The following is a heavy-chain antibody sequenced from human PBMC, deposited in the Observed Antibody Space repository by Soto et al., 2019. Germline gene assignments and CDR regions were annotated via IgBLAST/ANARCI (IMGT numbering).Heavy chain of an antibody. CDR1: GYTLTELS. CDR3: ATDGIAARPNDLDY. Sequence: GASVKVSCKVSGYTLTELSMHWVRQAPGKGLEWMGGFDPEDGETIYTQKFQGRVTMTEDTSTDTAYMELSSLRSEDTAVYYCATDGIAARPNDLDYWGQGTLVTVSS. CDR2: FDPEDGET. V-gene: IGHV1-24*01. J-gene: IGHJ4*02. D-gene: IGHD6-6*01.